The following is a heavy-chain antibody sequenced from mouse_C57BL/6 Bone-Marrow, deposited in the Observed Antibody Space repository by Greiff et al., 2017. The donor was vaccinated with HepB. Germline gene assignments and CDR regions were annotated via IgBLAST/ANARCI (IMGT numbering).Heavy chain of an antibody. V-gene: IGHV5-9-1*02. CDR3: TREGYYYGSSLDY. CDR2: ISSGGDYI. CDR1: GFTFSSYA. D-gene: IGHD1-1*01. Sequence: EVQGVESREGLVKPGGSLKLSCAASGFTFSSYAMSWVRQTPEKRLEWVAYISSGGDYIYYADTVKGRFTISRDNARNTLYLQMSSLKSEDTAMYYCTREGYYYGSSLDYWGQGTTLTVSS. J-gene: IGHJ2*01.